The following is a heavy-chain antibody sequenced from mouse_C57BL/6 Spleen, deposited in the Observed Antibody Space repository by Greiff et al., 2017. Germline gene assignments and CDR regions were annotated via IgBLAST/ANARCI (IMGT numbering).Heavy chain of an antibody. J-gene: IGHJ2*01. CDR1: GYTFTSYT. CDR3: ARTYYSTYYFDY. D-gene: IGHD2-5*01. Sequence: QVQLQQSGAELARPGASVKMSCKASGYTFTSYTMHWVKQRPGQGLEWIGYINPSSGYTKYNQKFKDKATLTADKSSSTAYMQLSSLTSEDSAVXYCARTYYSTYYFDYWGQGTTLTVSS. CDR2: INPSSGYT. V-gene: IGHV1-4*01.